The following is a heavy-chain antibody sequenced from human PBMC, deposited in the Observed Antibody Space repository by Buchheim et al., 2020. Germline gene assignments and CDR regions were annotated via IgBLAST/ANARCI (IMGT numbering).Heavy chain of an antibody. CDR3: AKDTLWFGELWSYFDY. J-gene: IGHJ4*02. D-gene: IGHD3-10*01. CDR1: GFTFSSYA. CDR2: ISGSGGGT. Sequence: EVQLLESGGGLVQPGGSLRLSCAASGFTFSSYAMSWVRQAPGKGLEWVSAISGSGGGTYYADSVKGRLSISRDNSKNTLYLQMNSLRAEDTAVYYCAKDTLWFGELWSYFDYWGQGTL. V-gene: IGHV3-23*01.